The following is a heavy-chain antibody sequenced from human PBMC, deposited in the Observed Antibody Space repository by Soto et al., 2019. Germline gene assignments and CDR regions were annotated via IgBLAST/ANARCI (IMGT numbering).Heavy chain of an antibody. J-gene: IGHJ3*02. CDR2: IYNEFT. CDR1: GFTVTEIY. CDR3: VRETRYCSGGSCSIMGDAFDI. Sequence: EVQLVESGGGLVQPGGSLRLSCVASGFTVTEIYMNWVRQAPGKGLECVSVIYNEFTDYADSVRGRFSISTDSSKNALYLQMNSLRAEDSAVYYCVRETRYCSGGSCSIMGDAFDIWGQGTMVTVSS. V-gene: IGHV3-66*01. D-gene: IGHD2-15*01.